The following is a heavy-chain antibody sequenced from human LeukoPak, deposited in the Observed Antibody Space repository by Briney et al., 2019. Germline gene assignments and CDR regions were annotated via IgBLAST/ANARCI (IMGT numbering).Heavy chain of an antibody. CDR2: ISAYNGNT. CDR1: GYTFTSYG. J-gene: IGHJ5*02. D-gene: IGHD3-3*01. Sequence: ASVKVSCKASGYTFTSYGISWVRQAPGQGLEWMGWISAYNGNTNYAQKLQGRVTMTTDTSTSTAYMELRSLRSDDTAVYYCARDPHPSYDFWSGYFGNWFDLWGQGTLVTVSS. V-gene: IGHV1-18*01. CDR3: ARDPHPSYDFWSGYFGNWFDL.